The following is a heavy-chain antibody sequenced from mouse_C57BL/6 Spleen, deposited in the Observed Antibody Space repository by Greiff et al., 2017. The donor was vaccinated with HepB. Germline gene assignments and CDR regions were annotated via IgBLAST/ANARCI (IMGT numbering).Heavy chain of an antibody. D-gene: IGHD2-2*01. Sequence: EVKLVESGEGLVKPGGSLKLSCAASGFTFSSYAMSWVRQTPEKRLEWVAYISSGGDYIYYADTVKGRFTISRDNARNTLYLQMSRLKSEDTAMYYCTREDGYDERDDYYAMDDWGQGTSVTVSS. CDR2: ISSGGDYI. CDR3: TREDGYDERDDYYAMDD. CDR1: GFTFSSYA. J-gene: IGHJ4*01. V-gene: IGHV5-9-1*02.